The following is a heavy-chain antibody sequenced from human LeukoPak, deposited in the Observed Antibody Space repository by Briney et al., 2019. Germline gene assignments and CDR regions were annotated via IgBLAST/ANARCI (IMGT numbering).Heavy chain of an antibody. CDR3: AKVKDGIVGAFDY. D-gene: IGHD1-26*01. CDR2: IRYDGSNK. CDR1: GFTFSSYG. V-gene: IGHV3-30*02. J-gene: IGHJ4*02. Sequence: GGSLRLSCVASGFTFSSYGMHWVRQAPGKGLEWVAFIRYDGSNKYYADSVKGRFTISRDNSKNTLYLQMNSLRAEDTAVYYCAKVKDGIVGAFDYWGQGTLVTVSS.